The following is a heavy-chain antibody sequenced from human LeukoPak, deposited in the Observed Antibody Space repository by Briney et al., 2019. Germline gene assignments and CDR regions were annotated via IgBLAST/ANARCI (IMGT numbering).Heavy chain of an antibody. CDR1: GGSISSSSYY. Sequence: PSETLSLTCTVSGGSISSSSYYWGWIRQPPGKGLEWIGSIYYSGSTYYNPSLKSRVTISVDTSKNQFSLKLSSVTAADTAVYYCARQQGGSGYSPLGYWGQGTLVTVSS. V-gene: IGHV4-39*01. J-gene: IGHJ4*02. D-gene: IGHD3-22*01. CDR2: IYYSGST. CDR3: ARQQGGSGYSPLGY.